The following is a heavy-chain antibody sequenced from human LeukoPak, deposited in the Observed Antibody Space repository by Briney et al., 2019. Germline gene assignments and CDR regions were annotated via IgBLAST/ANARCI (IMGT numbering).Heavy chain of an antibody. CDR1: GGSFSGYY. V-gene: IGHV4-34*01. CDR2: INHSGST. CDR3: ARGVGAANCGGDCSLDP. Sequence: SETLSLTCAVYGGSFSGYYWSWIRQPPGKGLEWIGEINHSGSTNYNPSLKSRVTISVDTSKNQFSLKLSSVTAADTAVYYCARGVGAANCGGDCSLDPWGQGTLVTVSS. D-gene: IGHD2-21*02. J-gene: IGHJ5*02.